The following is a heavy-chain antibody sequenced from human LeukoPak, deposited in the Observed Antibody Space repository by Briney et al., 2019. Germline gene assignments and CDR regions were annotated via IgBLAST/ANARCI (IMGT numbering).Heavy chain of an antibody. CDR3: ARDRATMVRGVIGLYDY. V-gene: IGHV1-18*01. Sequence: GASLKLSCKASGYTFTSYGISWVRQAPGQGLEWMGWISAYNGNTNYAQKLQGRGTMTTDTSKSTAYMELRSLRSDDTAVYYCARDRATMVRGVIGLYDYWGQGTLVTVSS. J-gene: IGHJ4*02. D-gene: IGHD3-10*01. CDR1: GYTFTSYG. CDR2: ISAYNGNT.